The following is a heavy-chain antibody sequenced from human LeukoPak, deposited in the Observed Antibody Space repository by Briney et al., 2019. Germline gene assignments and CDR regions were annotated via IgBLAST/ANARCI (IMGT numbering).Heavy chain of an antibody. V-gene: IGHV3-20*04. CDR3: ARVTSRSGYSGSYYYFDY. J-gene: IGHJ4*02. CDR2: INWNGGST. Sequence: GGSLRLXCAASGFTFDDYGMSWVRQAPGKGLEWVSGINWNGGSTGYADSVKGRFTISRDNAKNSLYLQMNSLRAEDTALYYCARVTSRSGYSGSYYYFDYWGQGTLVTVSS. CDR1: GFTFDDYG. D-gene: IGHD1-26*01.